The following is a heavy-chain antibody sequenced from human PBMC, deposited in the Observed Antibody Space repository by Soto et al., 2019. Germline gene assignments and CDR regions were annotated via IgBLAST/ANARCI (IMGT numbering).Heavy chain of an antibody. Sequence: GGSLRLSCAASGFTFSSYAMHWVRQAPGKGLECVAVISYDGSNKFYRDSVKGRFTISRDNSKNTLYLQMNSLRAEDTAVYYCAKVTLGRPTTCPDYSGQGPLVTVSS. CDR3: AKVTLGRPTTCPDY. CDR2: ISYDGSNK. D-gene: IGHD1-7*01. CDR1: GFTFSSYA. V-gene: IGHV3-30-3*01. J-gene: IGHJ4*02.